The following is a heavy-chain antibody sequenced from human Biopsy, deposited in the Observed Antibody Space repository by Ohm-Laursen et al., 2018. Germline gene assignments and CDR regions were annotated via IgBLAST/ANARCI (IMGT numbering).Heavy chain of an antibody. J-gene: IGHJ2*01. CDR3: ATKLTGYFHH. V-gene: IGHV1-69*06. Sequence: SVKVSCNAPGGTFSNYGVNWVRQAPGQGLEWLGGNIPILGTGNYAQKFQDRVTVAADTSTSTATMELRSLRSDDTAVYYCATKLTGYFHHWGRGTLVTVSS. CDR2: NIPILGTG. CDR1: GGTFSNYG. D-gene: IGHD3-9*01.